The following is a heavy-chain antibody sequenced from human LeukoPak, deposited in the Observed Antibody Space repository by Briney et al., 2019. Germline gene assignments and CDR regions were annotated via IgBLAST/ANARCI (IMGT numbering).Heavy chain of an antibody. CDR1: GGTFSSYA. CDR2: IIPIFGTA. J-gene: IGHJ4*02. Sequence: GASVKVSCKASGGTFSSYAISWVRQAPGQGLEWIGGIIPIFGTANYAQKFQGRVTSTADESTSTAYMELSSLRSEDTAVYYCRYSSSAQYFDYWGQGTLVTVSS. CDR3: RYSSSAQYFDY. V-gene: IGHV1-69*13. D-gene: IGHD6-6*01.